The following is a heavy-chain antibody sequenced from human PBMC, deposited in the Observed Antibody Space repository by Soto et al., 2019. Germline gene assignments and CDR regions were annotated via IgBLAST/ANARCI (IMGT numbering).Heavy chain of an antibody. V-gene: IGHV3-21*01. D-gene: IGHD3-3*01. J-gene: IGHJ6*02. CDR2: ISSSSSYI. Sequence: GGSLRLSCAASGFTFSSYSMNWVRQAPGKGLEWVSSISSSSSYIYYADSVKGRFTISRDNAKNSLYLQMNSLRAEDTAVYYCARDYDFWGAIRRPPGGWGMDVWGQGTTVTVSS. CDR3: ARDYDFWGAIRRPPGGWGMDV. CDR1: GFTFSSYS.